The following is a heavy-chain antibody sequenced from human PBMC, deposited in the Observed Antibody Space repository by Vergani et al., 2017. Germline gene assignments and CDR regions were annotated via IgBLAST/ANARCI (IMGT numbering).Heavy chain of an antibody. V-gene: IGHV3-73*01. CDR2: IRRRSEHYAT. CDR1: GLRFPGYA. CDR3: SAQTQSCHDY. D-gene: IGHD3-10*01. J-gene: IGHJ4*02. Sequence: EVQVVECGGGFAQSGGSLRLLCAAWGLRFPGYAVSGARQVPGKGLEWLGHIRRRSEHYATAYGPSLIGRATISRDDSTNTAYLQLSSLGTDDTAIYFCSAQTQSCHDYWGQGTLVAVSS.